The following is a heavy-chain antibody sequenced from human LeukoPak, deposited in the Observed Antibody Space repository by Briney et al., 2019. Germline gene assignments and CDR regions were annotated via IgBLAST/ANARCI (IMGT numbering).Heavy chain of an antibody. CDR1: GYTFTDYY. V-gene: IGHV1-2*02. CDR3: ASAPYVWGIDY. D-gene: IGHD3-16*01. Sequence: ASVKVSCKASGYTFTDYYMHWVRQAPGPGLEGMGWINPNSGGTNYAQKFQGRVTMPRDTSISTAYMERSRLRSDDTAVYYCASAPYVWGIDYWGQGTLVTVSS. J-gene: IGHJ4*02. CDR2: INPNSGGT.